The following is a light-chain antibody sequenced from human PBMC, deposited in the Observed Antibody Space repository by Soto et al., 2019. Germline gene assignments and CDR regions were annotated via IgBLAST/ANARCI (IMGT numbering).Light chain of an antibody. CDR1: RDITDY. CDR3: QNYNSAPWT. V-gene: IGKV1-27*01. CDR2: TAS. J-gene: IGKJ1*01. Sequence: DIQMTQSPSSLSASVGDRVTITCRASRDITDYLAWYQQKPGQVPKLLIYTASTLQSGVPSRFTASGSRTDFTLTITGLQPEDFATYYCQNYNSAPWTFGQGTKVEF.